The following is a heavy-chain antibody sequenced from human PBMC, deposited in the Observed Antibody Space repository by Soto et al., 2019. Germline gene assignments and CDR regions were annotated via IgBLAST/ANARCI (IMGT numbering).Heavy chain of an antibody. CDR3: AHSPHIVVVTGHDYFDY. J-gene: IGHJ4*02. Sequence: GGSLRLSCAASGFTFSNYAMAWVRQGPGKGLEWVSDISGSGGTTYYADSVKGRFTISRDTSKNQVVLTMTNMDPVDTATYYCAHSPHIVVVTGHDYFDYWGQGTLVTVSS. D-gene: IGHD2-21*02. CDR1: GFTFSNYA. V-gene: IGHV3-23*01. CDR2: ISGSGGTT.